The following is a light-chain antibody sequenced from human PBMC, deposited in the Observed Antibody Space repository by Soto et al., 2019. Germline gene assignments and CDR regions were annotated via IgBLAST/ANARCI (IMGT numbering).Light chain of an antibody. CDR2: EVT. Sequence: QSALTQPASVSGSPGQSITFSCTGSSSDVGAYKYVSWYQQQPGKVPKLIIYEVTNRPSGVSNRFSGSKSGNTASLTISGLQPEDEADYYCSSYTSRSTVVFGGGTKLTVL. CDR1: SSDVGAYKY. V-gene: IGLV2-14*01. CDR3: SSYTSRSTVV. J-gene: IGLJ2*01.